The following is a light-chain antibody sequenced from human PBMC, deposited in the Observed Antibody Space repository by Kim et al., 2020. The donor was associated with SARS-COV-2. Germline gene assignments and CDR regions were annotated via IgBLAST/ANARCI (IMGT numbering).Light chain of an antibody. Sequence: QPVLTQSPSASASLGASVKLTCTLSSGHNNFAIAWHQQQPEKGPRYLMKVNGDGSHNKRVGVPDRFSGSSSGADRYLIISSLQSEDEVDYYRQTWATGIRVFGGGTKVTVL. CDR1: SGHNNFA. CDR3: QTWATGIRV. CDR2: VNGDGSH. J-gene: IGLJ3*02. V-gene: IGLV4-69*01.